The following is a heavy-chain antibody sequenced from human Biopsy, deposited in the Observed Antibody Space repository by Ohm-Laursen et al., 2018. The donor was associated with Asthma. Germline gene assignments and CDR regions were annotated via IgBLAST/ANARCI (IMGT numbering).Heavy chain of an antibody. D-gene: IGHD6-13*01. CDR2: IYYSGTT. CDR1: SGSGGYMRSGNYY. J-gene: IGHJ6*02. Sequence: TLSLTCSLSSGSGGYMRSGNYYWGWIRQPPGKGLEWIGSIYYSGTTYYNPSLESRFTVPANTSKNKYSLKLTSVTAADTAVYYCVRGSSSWHHGPFHYYYGLDVWGQGTTATVSS. V-gene: IGHV4-39*01. CDR3: VRGSSSWHHGPFHYYYGLDV.